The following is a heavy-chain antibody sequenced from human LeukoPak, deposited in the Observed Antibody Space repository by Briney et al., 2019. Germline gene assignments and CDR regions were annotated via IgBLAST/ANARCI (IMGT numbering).Heavy chain of an antibody. CDR2: ISSTSKMI. CDR3: ATASGSWYRYYFDN. V-gene: IGHV3-48*03. CDR1: GFTFSNYE. Sequence: GSLRLSCAASGFTFSNYEMNWVRQAPGKGLEWVSYISSTSKMIHYPDSVRGRFTISRDNAENSLYLQMNSLRAEDTAVYYCATASGSWYRYYFDNWGQGTLVTVSS. J-gene: IGHJ4*02. D-gene: IGHD6-13*01.